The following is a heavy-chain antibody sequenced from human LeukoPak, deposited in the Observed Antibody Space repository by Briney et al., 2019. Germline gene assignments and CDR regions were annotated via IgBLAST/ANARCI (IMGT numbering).Heavy chain of an antibody. CDR3: HSRDHGGY. D-gene: IGHD4-23*01. J-gene: IGHJ4*02. V-gene: IGHV3-30*04. Sequence: GRSLRLSCAASGFTFSSYAMHWVRQAPGKGLEWVAVISYDGSNKYYADSVKGRFTISRDNSKNTLYLQMNSPRAEDTAVYYCHSRDHGGYWGQGTLVTVSS. CDR2: ISYDGSNK. CDR1: GFTFSSYA.